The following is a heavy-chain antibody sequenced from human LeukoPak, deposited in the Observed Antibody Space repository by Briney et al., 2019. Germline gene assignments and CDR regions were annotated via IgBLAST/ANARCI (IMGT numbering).Heavy chain of an antibody. CDR1: GGSISSYY. CDR2: IYYSGST. V-gene: IGHV4-59*01. Sequence: PSETLSLTCTVSGGSISSYYWSWIRQPPGKGLEWIGYIYYSGSTNYNPSLKSRVTISVDTSKNQFSLKLSSVTAADTAVYYCARGGGYSGYDLLFSYWGQGALVTVSS. CDR3: ARGGGYSGYDLLFSY. D-gene: IGHD5-12*01. J-gene: IGHJ4*02.